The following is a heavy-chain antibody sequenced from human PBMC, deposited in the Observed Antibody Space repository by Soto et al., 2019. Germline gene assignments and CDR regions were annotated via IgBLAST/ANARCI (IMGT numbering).Heavy chain of an antibody. D-gene: IGHD3-10*01. CDR2: IYYSGET. V-gene: IGHV4-59*01. CDR3: ARDQGGEFLKGSGMDV. Sequence: QVQLQESGPGLVKPSETQSLTCTVSGDSISRYYWSWIRLSPGKGLEWIGYIYYSGETNYNPSVKSRVTMSVDRTKNQFSLKLSSVTAADTAVYYCARDQGGEFLKGSGMDVWGQGTTVTVSS. J-gene: IGHJ6*02. CDR1: GDSISRYY.